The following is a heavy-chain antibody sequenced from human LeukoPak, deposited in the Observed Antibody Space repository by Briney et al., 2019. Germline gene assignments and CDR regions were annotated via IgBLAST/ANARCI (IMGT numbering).Heavy chain of an antibody. CDR2: INHSGST. CDR3: ARGGRWPHY. D-gene: IGHD5-24*01. Sequence: SETLSLTCAVYGVSFSGYYWSWIRQPPGKGLEWIGEINHSGSTNYNPSLKSRVTISVDTSKNQFSLKLSSVTAADTAVYYCARGGRWPHYWGQGTLVTVSS. V-gene: IGHV4-34*01. CDR1: GVSFSGYY. J-gene: IGHJ4*02.